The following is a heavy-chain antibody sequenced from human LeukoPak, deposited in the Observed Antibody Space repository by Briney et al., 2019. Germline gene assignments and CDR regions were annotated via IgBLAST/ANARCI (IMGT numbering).Heavy chain of an antibody. V-gene: IGHV3-21*01. CDR1: GFIFSSYS. CDR3: ARASQTSSSLDY. J-gene: IGHJ4*02. CDR2: ISSTSSYI. D-gene: IGHD2-2*01. Sequence: GGSLRLSCAASGFIFSSYSMNWVRQAPGKGLEWVSSISSTSSYIYYADSVKGRFTISRDNAKNSLYLQMNSLRAEDTAVYYCARASQTSSSLDYWGQGTLVTVSS.